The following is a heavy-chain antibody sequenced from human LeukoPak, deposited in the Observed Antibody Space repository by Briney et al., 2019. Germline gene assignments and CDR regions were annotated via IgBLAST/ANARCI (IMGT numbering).Heavy chain of an antibody. J-gene: IGHJ3*02. CDR1: GYTFTSFY. D-gene: IGHD3-22*01. CDR2: IIPIFGTA. V-gene: IGHV1-69*05. CDR3: ARDRSRTFTMIEPDAFDI. Sequence: GASVKVSCKASGYTFTSFYMHWVRQAPGQGLEWMGGIIPIFGTANYAQKFQGRITITTDESTSTAYMELSSLRSEDTAVYYCARDRSRTFTMIEPDAFDIWGQGTMVTASS.